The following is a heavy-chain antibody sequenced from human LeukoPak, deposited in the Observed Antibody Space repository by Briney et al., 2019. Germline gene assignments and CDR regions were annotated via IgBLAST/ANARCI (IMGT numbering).Heavy chain of an antibody. V-gene: IGHV3-20*04. CDR2: INWNGGST. CDR3: ARGERWLLPPTDY. Sequence: GGSLRLSCAASGFTFDDYTMSWVRQAPGKGLEWVSGINWNGGSTGYVDSVKGRFTISRDNAKNSLYLQMNSLRADDTAVYYCARGERWLLPPTDYWGQGTLVTVSS. J-gene: IGHJ4*02. D-gene: IGHD5-24*01. CDR1: GFTFDDYT.